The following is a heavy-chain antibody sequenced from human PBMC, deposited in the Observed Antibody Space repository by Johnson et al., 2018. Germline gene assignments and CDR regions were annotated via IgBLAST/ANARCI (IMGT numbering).Heavy chain of an antibody. CDR3: ARENPNDYGGNSDSFDI. V-gene: IGHV3-74*01. D-gene: IGHD4-23*01. Sequence: VQLQESGGGLLQPGGSLRLSCAASGFGFSQYWMQWVRQGPGKGLVWVSRLDRAGSVTSYADSVRGRFTISRDNGKKSLYLEMHRLRSEDTAVYYRARENPNDYGGNSDSFDIWGQGTLVTVSS. CDR1: GFGFSQYW. J-gene: IGHJ3*02. CDR2: LDRAGSVT.